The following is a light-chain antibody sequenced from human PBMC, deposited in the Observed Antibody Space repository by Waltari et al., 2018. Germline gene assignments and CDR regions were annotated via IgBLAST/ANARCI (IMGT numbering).Light chain of an antibody. CDR3: SSYAGYNTVVL. CDR1: SSDIGSYNY. Sequence: QAVLTQPHSVSGSPGQSLTISCTGTSSDIGSYNYVSWYQQHPGTAPKLMIYEVNKRPSGVSDRFSGSKSGNTASLTISGLQTEDEADYYCSSYAGYNTVVLFGGGTRLTVL. CDR2: EVN. V-gene: IGLV2-11*01. J-gene: IGLJ2*01.